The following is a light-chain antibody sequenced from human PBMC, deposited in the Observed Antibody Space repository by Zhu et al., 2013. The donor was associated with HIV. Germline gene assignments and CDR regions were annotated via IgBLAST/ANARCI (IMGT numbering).Light chain of an antibody. CDR3: QQYGSSPRT. J-gene: IGKJ1*01. CDR1: QSVSSSH. CDR2: GVS. V-gene: IGKV3-20*01. Sequence: EIVLTQSPGTLSLSPGERATLSCRASQSVSSSHLAWYQQKPGQAPRLLIYGVSSRATGIPDRFSGSGSGPDFTLTISRLEPEDFAVYYCQQYGSSPRTFGQGTKVEIK.